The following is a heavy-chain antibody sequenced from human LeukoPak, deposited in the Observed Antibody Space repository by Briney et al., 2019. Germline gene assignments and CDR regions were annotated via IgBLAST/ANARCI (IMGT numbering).Heavy chain of an antibody. Sequence: SETLSLTCTVSGGSISSSSYYWGWIRQPPGKGLEWIGTIYYRGSTYYNPSLKSRVTISVDTSQNQFSLRLSSVTAADTAVYYCARDVDIVATVWFDPWGQGTLVTVSS. V-gene: IGHV4-39*02. D-gene: IGHD5-12*01. CDR1: GGSISSSSYY. J-gene: IGHJ5*02. CDR3: ARDVDIVATVWFDP. CDR2: IYYRGST.